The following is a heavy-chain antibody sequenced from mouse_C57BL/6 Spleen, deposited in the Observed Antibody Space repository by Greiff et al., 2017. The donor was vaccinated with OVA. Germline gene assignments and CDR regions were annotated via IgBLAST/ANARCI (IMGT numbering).Heavy chain of an antibody. J-gene: IGHJ2*01. CDR1: GYTFTSYW. Sequence: QVQLQQPGAELVMPGASVKLSCKASGYTFTSYWMHWVKQRPGQGLEWIGEIDPSDSYTNYNQKFKGKSTLTVDKSSSTAYMQLSSLTYEDSAVYYCARTDYYGSPGFDYWGQGTTLTVSS. V-gene: IGHV1-69*01. D-gene: IGHD1-1*01. CDR2: IDPSDSYT. CDR3: ARTDYYGSPGFDY.